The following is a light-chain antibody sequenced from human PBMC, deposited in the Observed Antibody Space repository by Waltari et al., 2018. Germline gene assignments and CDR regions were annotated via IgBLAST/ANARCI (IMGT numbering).Light chain of an antibody. CDR2: EAS. J-gene: IGKJ1*01. Sequence: EIVLTQSPGTLSLSPGERATLACRASQSVSRSLAWYQQKPGQAPSLLIYEASHRATDIPDRFSGRGSGTDFSLTISTLEPEDFAVYYCQHYVRLPATFGQGTKVE. CDR3: QHYVRLPAT. V-gene: IGKV3-20*01. CDR1: QSVSRS.